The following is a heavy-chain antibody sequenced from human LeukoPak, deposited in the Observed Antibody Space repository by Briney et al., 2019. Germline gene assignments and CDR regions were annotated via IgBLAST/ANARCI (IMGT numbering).Heavy chain of an antibody. CDR3: APNSVGASQWGIFDY. CDR1: GFTFSSYW. V-gene: IGHV3-7*01. CDR2: IKQDGSEK. Sequence: GGSLRLSCAASGFTFSSYWMSWVRQAPGKGLEWVANIKQDGSEKYYVDSVKGRFTISRDNAKNSLYLQMNSLRAEDTAVYYGAPNSVGASQWGIFDYWGQGTLVTVSS. D-gene: IGHD1-26*01. J-gene: IGHJ4*02.